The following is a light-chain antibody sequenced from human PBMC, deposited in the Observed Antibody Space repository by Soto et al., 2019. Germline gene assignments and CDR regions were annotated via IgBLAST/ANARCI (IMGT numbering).Light chain of an antibody. CDR2: GAS. CDR1: QSVSSNY. V-gene: IGKV3-20*01. J-gene: IGKJ1*01. Sequence: EIVLTQSPGTLSLSPGERATLSCRASQSVSSNYLAWYQQKPGQAPRLLIYGASSRITGIPDRFSGSGSGTDCTLTINRMEPEDFAVYYCQQYGSSPRAFGQGTKVEIK. CDR3: QQYGSSPRA.